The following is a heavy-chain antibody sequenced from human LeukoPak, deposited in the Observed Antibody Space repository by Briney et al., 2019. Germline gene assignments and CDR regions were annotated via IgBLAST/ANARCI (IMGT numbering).Heavy chain of an antibody. V-gene: IGHV4-30-4*01. Sequence: ASQTLSLTCTVSSDSISSGDYYWSWLRQPAGKGLEFIGYINKKGGTFYNPPLKSRVSISIDASKNQFSLKLTSVTAADTAVYFCAREHKSYGDYPYYFDSWGQGTLVTVSS. D-gene: IGHD4-17*01. J-gene: IGHJ4*02. CDR1: SDSISSGDYY. CDR3: AREHKSYGDYPYYFDS. CDR2: INKKGGT.